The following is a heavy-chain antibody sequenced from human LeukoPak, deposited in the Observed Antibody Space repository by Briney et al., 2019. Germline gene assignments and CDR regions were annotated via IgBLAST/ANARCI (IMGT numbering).Heavy chain of an antibody. Sequence: SETLSLTCTVSGGSISSSSYYWGWIRQPPGKGLEWIGSIYYSGNTYYNPSLKSRVTISVDTSKNQFSLKLSSVTAADTAVYYCARAGYGDSDFDYWGQGTLVTVSS. V-gene: IGHV4-39*01. D-gene: IGHD4-17*01. CDR2: IYYSGNT. J-gene: IGHJ4*02. CDR1: GGSISSSSYY. CDR3: ARAGYGDSDFDY.